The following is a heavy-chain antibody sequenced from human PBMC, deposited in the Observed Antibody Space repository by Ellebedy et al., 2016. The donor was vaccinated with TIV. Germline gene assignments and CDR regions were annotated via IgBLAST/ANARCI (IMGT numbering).Heavy chain of an antibody. D-gene: IGHD4-23*01. J-gene: IGHJ5*02. CDR3: ARVSRDYEGKGWFDP. CDR1: GYTFSNYF. Sequence: AASVKVSCKASGYTFSNYFVHWVRQAPGQGLEWMGIINPSTGSTTYAQKLQGRLTMTRDTSTSTVYMELSSLRSEDTAVYYCARVSRDYEGKGWFDPWGQGTLVTVSS. V-gene: IGHV1-46*04. CDR2: INPSTGST.